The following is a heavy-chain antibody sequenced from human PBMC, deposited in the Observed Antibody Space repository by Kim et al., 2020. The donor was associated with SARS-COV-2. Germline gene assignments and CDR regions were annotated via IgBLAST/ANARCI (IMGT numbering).Heavy chain of an antibody. CDR2: IIGVNGHT. CDR3: EREGGPYFFYYIDV. V-gene: IGHV1-3*01. Sequence: ASVKVSCKTSGYGFTDHSIHWLRQAPGQRLEWMGWIIGVNGHTKYSQKFEGRVTITRDTSATTVYMELSSLRPEDTAVYYCEREGGPYFFYYIDVWGRGT. CDR1: GYGFTDHS. J-gene: IGHJ6*03. D-gene: IGHD3-16*01.